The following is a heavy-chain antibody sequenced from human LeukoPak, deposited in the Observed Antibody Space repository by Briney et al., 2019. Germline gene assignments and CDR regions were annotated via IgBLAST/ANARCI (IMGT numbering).Heavy chain of an antibody. V-gene: IGHV4-61*02. CDR2: IYTSGST. D-gene: IGHD5-18*01. CDR1: GGSISSGTYY. CDR3: ARDVDTALDY. Sequence: SETLSLTCTVSGGSISSGTYYWSWIRQPAGKGLEWIGRIYTSGSTNYNPSLKSRVTISVDTSKNQFSLKLSSVTAADTAVYYCARDVDTALDYWGQGTLVTVSS. J-gene: IGHJ4*02.